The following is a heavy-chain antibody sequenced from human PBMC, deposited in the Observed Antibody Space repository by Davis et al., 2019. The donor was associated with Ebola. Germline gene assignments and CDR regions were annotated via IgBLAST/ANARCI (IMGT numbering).Heavy chain of an antibody. Sequence: GGSLRLSCVVSGFTITTYAMSWVRQAPGKGLEWVSGISGNGGSTYHADSVKGRFTISRDNSKNTLYLQMKSLRAEDTAVYYCAKGPETGRFEYWGQGTLVTVSA. J-gene: IGHJ4*02. CDR1: GFTITTYA. V-gene: IGHV3-23*01. CDR2: ISGNGGST. CDR3: AKGPETGRFEY. D-gene: IGHD1-1*01.